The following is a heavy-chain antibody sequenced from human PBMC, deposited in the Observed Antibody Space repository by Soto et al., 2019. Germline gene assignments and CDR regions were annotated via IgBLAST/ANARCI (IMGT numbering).Heavy chain of an antibody. J-gene: IGHJ4*02. CDR2: INTGNGNT. D-gene: IGHD1-7*01. V-gene: IGHV1-3*04. CDR3: ARGGFWNYASPGRRLKPKTPYDY. Sequence: ASVKVSCKASGYTFSTYAVHWLRQAPGQRLEWMGWINTGNGNTKYAQKLQGRVTMTTDTSTSTAFVELRSLRSDDTAVYYCARGGFWNYASPGRRLKPKTPYDYWGQGTLVTVSS. CDR1: GYTFSTYA.